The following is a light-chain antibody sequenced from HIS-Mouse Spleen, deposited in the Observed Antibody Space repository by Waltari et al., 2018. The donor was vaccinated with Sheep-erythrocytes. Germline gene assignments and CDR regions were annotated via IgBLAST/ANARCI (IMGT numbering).Light chain of an antibody. V-gene: IGKV1-5*03. CDR3: QQYNSYSPLT. CDR2: KAS. CDR1: QSISSC. J-gene: IGKJ4*01. Sequence: DIQMTQSPSTLSASVGDRLTITCRASQSISSCLAWYQQKPGKAPKLLIYKASSLESGVPSRFSGSGSGTEFTLTISSLQPDDFANDYCQQYNSYSPLTFGGGTKVEIK.